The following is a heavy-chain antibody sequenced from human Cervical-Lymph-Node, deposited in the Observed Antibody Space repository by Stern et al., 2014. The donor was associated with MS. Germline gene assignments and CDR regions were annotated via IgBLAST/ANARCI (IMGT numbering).Heavy chain of an antibody. CDR2: IWYDGSNK. V-gene: IGHV3-33*01. CDR3: VRDEAYCGGDCFNLLDY. Sequence: VQLVESGGGVVQPGRSLRLSCAGSGFTFRGAGMHWVRQAPGKGLEWVALIWYDGSNKYYADSVKGRFTISRDNSKNTLYLQMNSLRAEDTAVYYCVRDEAYCGGDCFNLLDYWGQGTLVTVSS. CDR1: GFTFRGAG. D-gene: IGHD2-21*01. J-gene: IGHJ4*02.